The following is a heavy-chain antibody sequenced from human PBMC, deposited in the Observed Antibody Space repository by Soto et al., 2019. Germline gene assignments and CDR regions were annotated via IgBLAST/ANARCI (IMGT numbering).Heavy chain of an antibody. CDR3: AKRSGYQEAAYLDY. D-gene: IGHD5-12*01. CDR1: RFTFSSYG. J-gene: IGHJ4*02. CDR2: ISDDGDST. Sequence: EVQLLESGGDLVQPGGSLRLTCAASRFTFSSYGMNWVRQAPGKGLEWVSSISDDGDSTYYADSVKGRFTISRDNSKNTLYLQMNSLRAEDTAVYYCAKRSGYQEAAYLDYWGQGTLVTVSS. V-gene: IGHV3-23*01.